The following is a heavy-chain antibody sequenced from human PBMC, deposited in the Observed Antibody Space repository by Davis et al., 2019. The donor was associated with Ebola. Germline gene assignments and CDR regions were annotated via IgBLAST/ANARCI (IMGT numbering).Heavy chain of an antibody. Sequence: PGGSLRLSCAASGFTFSSYWMSWVRQAPGKGLEWVANIKQDGSEKYYVDSVKGRFTISRDNAKNSLYLQMNSLRAEDTAVYYCARAWGYCSSTSCYSDPLYFDYWGQGTLVTVSS. J-gene: IGHJ4*02. CDR2: IKQDGSEK. D-gene: IGHD2-2*01. V-gene: IGHV3-7*01. CDR1: GFTFSSYW. CDR3: ARAWGYCSSTSCYSDPLYFDY.